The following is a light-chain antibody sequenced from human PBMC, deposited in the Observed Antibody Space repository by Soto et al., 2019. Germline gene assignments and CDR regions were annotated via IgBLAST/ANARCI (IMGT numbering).Light chain of an antibody. V-gene: IGLV1-51*02. CDR2: ENN. Sequence: QSVLTQPPSVSAAPGQKVTISCSGSSSNIGNNYVSWYQQLPGTAPKLLIYENNKRPSGIPDRFSGSKSGTSATLGITGLQTGDEADYYCGTWDSSLSYGVFGGGTKVTVL. CDR1: SSNIGNNY. J-gene: IGLJ3*02. CDR3: GTWDSSLSYGV.